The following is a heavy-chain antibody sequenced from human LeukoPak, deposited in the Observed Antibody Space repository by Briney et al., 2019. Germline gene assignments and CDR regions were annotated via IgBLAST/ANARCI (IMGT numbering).Heavy chain of an antibody. CDR3: AKVQWELLTIFAFDI. J-gene: IGHJ3*02. CDR1: GFTFSGSA. D-gene: IGHD1-26*01. V-gene: IGHV3-73*01. CDR2: IRSTANGYAT. Sequence: GGSLRLSCAASGFTFSGSALHWVRQASGKGLEWVGRIRSTANGYATAYAASVKGRFTISRDDSKNTAYLQMDSLGTEDTAVYYCAKVQWELLTIFAFDIWGQGTMVTVSS.